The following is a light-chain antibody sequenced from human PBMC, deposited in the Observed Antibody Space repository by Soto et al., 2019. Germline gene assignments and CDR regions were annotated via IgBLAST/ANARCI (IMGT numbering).Light chain of an antibody. CDR1: QSVSSN. Sequence: EIVMTQSPATLSVSPGERATLSCRASQSVSSNLAWYQQKPGQAPRLLIYGASTRAIGIPAGFSGSGSGTEFTLTISSLQSEDFAVYYCQQYNNWPYTFGQGTKLEIK. J-gene: IGKJ2*01. V-gene: IGKV3-15*01. CDR2: GAS. CDR3: QQYNNWPYT.